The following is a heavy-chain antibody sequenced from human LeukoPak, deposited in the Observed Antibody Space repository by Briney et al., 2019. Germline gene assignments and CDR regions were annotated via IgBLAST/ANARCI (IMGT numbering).Heavy chain of an antibody. V-gene: IGHV1-46*01. J-gene: IGHJ5*02. CDR1: GYTFTSYY. Sequence: ASVKVSCKASGYTFTSYYMHWVRQAPGQGLEWMGIINPSGGSTSYAQKFQGRVTITRDMSTSTDYMELSSLRSEDTAVYYCARDNSVEDTAWWLDPWGQGTLVTVSS. D-gene: IGHD4-23*01. CDR3: ARDNSVEDTAWWLDP. CDR2: INPSGGST.